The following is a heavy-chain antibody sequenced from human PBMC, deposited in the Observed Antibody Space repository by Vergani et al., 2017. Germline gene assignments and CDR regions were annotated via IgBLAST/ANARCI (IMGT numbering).Heavy chain of an antibody. V-gene: IGHV3-9*01. D-gene: IGHD5-12*01. J-gene: IGHJ3*01. CDR2: ISWNSGAV. CDR1: GITFWKFG. Sequence: EVDLVESAGGLAQPGGSLRLSCEASGITFWKFGMHWVRQGPGKGLEWVSGISWNSGAVDYADSVRGRFTISRDNAKNSLFLEMNSLRFEDTAVYFCTKGSVYYHDSAGHGYDPYTGFDLWGQGTLVTVSS. CDR3: TKGSVYYHDSAGHGYDPYTGFDL.